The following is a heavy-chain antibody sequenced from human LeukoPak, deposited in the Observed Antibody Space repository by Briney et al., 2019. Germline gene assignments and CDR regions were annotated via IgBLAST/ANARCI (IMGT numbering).Heavy chain of an antibody. CDR2: ISSSSGYI. Sequence: KPGGSLRLSCAASGFTFSSYSMNWVRQAPGKGLEWVSSISSSSGYIYYADSVKGRFTISRDNAKNSLYLQMNSLRAEDTAVYYCARDSGSYYWGQGTLVTVSS. V-gene: IGHV3-21*01. J-gene: IGHJ4*02. D-gene: IGHD1-26*01. CDR3: ARDSGSYY. CDR1: GFTFSSYS.